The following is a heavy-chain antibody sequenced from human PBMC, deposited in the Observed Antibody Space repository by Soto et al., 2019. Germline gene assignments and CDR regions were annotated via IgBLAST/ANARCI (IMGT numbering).Heavy chain of an antibody. V-gene: IGHV1-18*04. CDR1: DYTHTSYG. CDR3: ARDQEQDTGWYYFDS. D-gene: IGHD6-19*01. J-gene: IGHJ4*02. Sequence: QVQLVQSGAEVKRPGASVMLACKASDYTHTSYGITWVRQAPGQGLEWVGWISTYTGDTNYARKTQGIVTLTTDTLTTTAYMELMSLSSDYTAVYYCARDQEQDTGWYYFDSLGQGTLVIVSS. CDR2: ISTYTGDT.